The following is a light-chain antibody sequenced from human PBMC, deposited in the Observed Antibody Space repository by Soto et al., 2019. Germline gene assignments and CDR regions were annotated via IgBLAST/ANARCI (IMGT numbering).Light chain of an antibody. J-gene: IGKJ2*01. Sequence: EIVLTQSPGTLSLSPGERATLSCRASQSVSRSYLAWYQQKPGQAPSLLIYGASTTATGIPDRFSGSGSGTDFTLTISRLEPEDFAVYYCQQYGSSPPYTFGQGTKLEIK. CDR3: QQYGSSPPYT. V-gene: IGKV3-20*01. CDR1: QSVSRSY. CDR2: GAS.